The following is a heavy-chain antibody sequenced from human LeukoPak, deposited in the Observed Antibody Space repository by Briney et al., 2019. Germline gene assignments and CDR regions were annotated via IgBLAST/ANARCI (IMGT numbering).Heavy chain of an antibody. V-gene: IGHV1-2*02. CDR3: ARVGGYYYDSSGYLGDAFDI. D-gene: IGHD3-22*01. Sequence: ASVKVSCKASGYTFTGYYMHWVRQAPGQGLEWMGSINPNSGGTNYAQKFQGRVTMTRDTSISTAYMELSRLRSDDTAVYYCARVGGYYYDSSGYLGDAFDIWGQGTMVTVSS. CDR2: INPNSGGT. J-gene: IGHJ3*02. CDR1: GYTFTGYY.